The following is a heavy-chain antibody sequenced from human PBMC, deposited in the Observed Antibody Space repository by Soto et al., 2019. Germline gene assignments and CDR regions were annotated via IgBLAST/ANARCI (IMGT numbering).Heavy chain of an antibody. CDR2: ITSDGKSK. Sequence: PGGSLRLSCAASGFNFINRWMHWVRQAPGKGLVWVSRITSDGKSKAYAESVKGRFAISRDNAKNTVYLQMNGLTVEDTAVYYCARESGDWPLNWFDPWGQGTLVTVSS. V-gene: IGHV3-74*01. CDR3: ARESGDWPLNWFDP. J-gene: IGHJ5*02. CDR1: GFNFINRW. D-gene: IGHD2-21*02.